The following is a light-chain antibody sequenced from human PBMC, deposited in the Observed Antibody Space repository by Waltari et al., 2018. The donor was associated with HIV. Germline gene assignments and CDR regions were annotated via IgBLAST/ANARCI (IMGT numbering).Light chain of an antibody. J-gene: IGLJ3*02. CDR1: NSDIGYYNY. V-gene: IGLV2-14*01. CDR2: EVS. Sequence: QFALTQPASVSGSPGQSITGPCTGTNSDIGYYNYVSWYQQHPGKAPKLIIYEVSNRSSVVSNRFSGSKSGNTASLTIAVLQAEDEADYFCSSLTNSATLSVLFGGGTKLTVL. CDR3: SSLTNSATLSVL.